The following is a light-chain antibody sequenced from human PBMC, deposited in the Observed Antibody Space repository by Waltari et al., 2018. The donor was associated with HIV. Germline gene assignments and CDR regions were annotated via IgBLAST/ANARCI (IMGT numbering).Light chain of an antibody. Sequence: DIVMTQSPDSLAVSLGERATISCKSSQTVLYNSNNKNHLAWYQQKAGQPTKLLIYWAPIREIWVPGRFTGSGSGTDFNLTISSLRADDVAVYYCQQFFTFPRTFGQGTKVEI. J-gene: IGKJ1*01. CDR2: WAP. CDR3: QQFFTFPRT. V-gene: IGKV4-1*01. CDR1: QTVLYNSNNKNH.